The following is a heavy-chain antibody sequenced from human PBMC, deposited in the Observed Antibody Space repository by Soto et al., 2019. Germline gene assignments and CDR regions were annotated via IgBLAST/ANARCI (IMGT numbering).Heavy chain of an antibody. J-gene: IGHJ4*02. CDR2: INYSGSF. CDR1: GYFISSSHW. D-gene: IGHD4-4*01. Sequence: SETLSLTCRVSGYFISSSHWWGWIRQPPGKGLEWIGHINYSGSFYHDPSPKSRVTMSLDTSKHQFSLRLSSVTAVDTAVYYCARIATTTLGGPIDYWGRGTLVTVSS. V-gene: IGHV4-28*05. CDR3: ARIATTTLGGPIDY.